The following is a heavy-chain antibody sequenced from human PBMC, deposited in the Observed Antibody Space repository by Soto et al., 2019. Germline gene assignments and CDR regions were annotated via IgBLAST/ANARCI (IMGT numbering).Heavy chain of an antibody. D-gene: IGHD2-21*02. Sequence: PSETLSLTCTVSGGSISSYYWSWIRQPPGKGLEWIGYIYYSGSTNYNPSLKSRVTISVDTSKNQFSLKLSSVTAADTAVYYCARLAYCSGDCYYNWFDPWGQGTLVTVSS. CDR3: ARLAYCSGDCYYNWFDP. CDR2: IYYSGST. V-gene: IGHV4-59*08. CDR1: GGSISSYY. J-gene: IGHJ5*02.